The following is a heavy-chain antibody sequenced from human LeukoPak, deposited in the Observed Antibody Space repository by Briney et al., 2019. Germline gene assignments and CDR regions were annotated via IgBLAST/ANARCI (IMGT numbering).Heavy chain of an antibody. CDR3: AREDGYSYGYFDY. CDR1: GFTFSSYS. Sequence: PGGSLRLSCAASGFTFSSYSMNWVRQAPGKGLEWVSSISSCSSYIYYADSVKGRFTISRDNAKNSLYLQMNSLRAEDTAVYYCAREDGYSYGYFDYWGQGTLVTVSS. D-gene: IGHD5-18*01. J-gene: IGHJ4*02. V-gene: IGHV3-21*01. CDR2: ISSCSSYI.